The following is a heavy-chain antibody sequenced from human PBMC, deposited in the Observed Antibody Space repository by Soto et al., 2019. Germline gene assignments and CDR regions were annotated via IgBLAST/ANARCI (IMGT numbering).Heavy chain of an antibody. J-gene: IGHJ4*02. CDR2: IYYSGST. CDR3: ARGSRGYSYDPLGY. Sequence: SETLSLTCTVSGGSISSGGYYWSWIRQHPGKGLEWIGYIYYSGSTYYNPSLKSRVTISVDTSKNQFSLKLSSVTAADTAVYYCARGSRGYSYDPLGYWGQGTLVTV. V-gene: IGHV4-31*03. CDR1: GGSISSGGYY. D-gene: IGHD5-18*01.